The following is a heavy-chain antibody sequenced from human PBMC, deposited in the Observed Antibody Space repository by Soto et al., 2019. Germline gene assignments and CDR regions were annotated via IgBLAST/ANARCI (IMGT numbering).Heavy chain of an antibody. CDR3: ASGLRRAHPIDY. J-gene: IGHJ4*01. CDR2: ITNDGCNK. CDR1: GLTFSIHC. Sequence: QVQLVESGGGVVQTGKSLRLSCVASGLTFSIHCMHGVLHAPGKGLVWGAGITNDGCNKYYVDSVKGRFTISRDNSNNTLYLQRNSLGPEDTAVYYCASGLRRAHPIDYWGQGTSVTVSS. V-gene: IGHV3-30*03. D-gene: IGHD2-21*01.